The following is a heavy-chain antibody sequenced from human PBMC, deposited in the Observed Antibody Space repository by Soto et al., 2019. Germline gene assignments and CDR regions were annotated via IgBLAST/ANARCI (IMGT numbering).Heavy chain of an antibody. D-gene: IGHD3-3*01. CDR1: GFTFSSYS. V-gene: IGHV3-48*02. CDR3: ARPSTKYYDFWSGYPGTYYYYYGMDV. Sequence: GGSLRLSCAASGFTFSSYSMNWVRQAPGKGLEWVSYISSSSSTIYYADSVKGRFTISRDNAKNSLYLQMNSLRDEDTAVYYCARPSTKYYDFWSGYPGTYYYYYGMDVWGQGTTVTV. J-gene: IGHJ6*02. CDR2: ISSSSSTI.